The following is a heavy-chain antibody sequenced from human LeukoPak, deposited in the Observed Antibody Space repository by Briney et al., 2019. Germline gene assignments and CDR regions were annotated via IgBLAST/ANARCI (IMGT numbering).Heavy chain of an antibody. D-gene: IGHD4-17*01. J-gene: IGHJ4*02. CDR3: ARGLYGDYAPWASYFDY. Sequence: SETLSLTCAVSGGSISSSNWWSWVRQPPGKGLEWIGEIYHSGSTNYNPSLKSRVTISVDKSKNQFSLKLSSVTAADTAVYYCARGLYGDYAPWASYFDYWGQGTLVTVSS. CDR2: IYHSGST. CDR1: GGSISSSNW. V-gene: IGHV4-4*02.